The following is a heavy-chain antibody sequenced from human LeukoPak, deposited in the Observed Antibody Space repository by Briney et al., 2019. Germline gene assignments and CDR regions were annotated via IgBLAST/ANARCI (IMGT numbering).Heavy chain of an antibody. CDR3: ARDLYFDWLLAFDI. CDR1: EFTFSTYS. V-gene: IGHV3-21*01. D-gene: IGHD3-9*01. J-gene: IGHJ3*02. CDR2: ISSGSTYI. Sequence: GGSLRLSCAASEFTFSTYSMNWVRQAPGKGLEWVSSISSGSTYIYYADSVKGRFTISRDNSKNTLYLQMNSLRAEDTAVYYCARDLYFDWLLAFDIWGQGTMVTVSS.